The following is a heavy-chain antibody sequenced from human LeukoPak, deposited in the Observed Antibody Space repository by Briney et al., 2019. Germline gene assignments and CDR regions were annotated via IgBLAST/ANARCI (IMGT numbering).Heavy chain of an antibody. D-gene: IGHD6-6*01. Sequence: GGSLRLSCAASGFTFSAYAMSWVRQAPGKGLEWVSAISGSGGSTYYADSVKGRFTISRDNSKNTLYLQMNSLRAEDTAVYYCAKDRNSVGSSYNYWGQGTLVTVSS. V-gene: IGHV3-23*01. CDR3: AKDRNSVGSSYNY. J-gene: IGHJ4*02. CDR1: GFTFSAYA. CDR2: ISGSGGST.